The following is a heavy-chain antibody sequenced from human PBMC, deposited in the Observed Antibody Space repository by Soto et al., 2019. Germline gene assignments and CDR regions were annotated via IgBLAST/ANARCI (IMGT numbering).Heavy chain of an antibody. J-gene: IGHJ4*02. Sequence: PSETLSLTCTVSGGSISSGGYYWSWIRQHPGKGLEWIGYIYYSGSTYYNPSLKSRLTISVDTSKNQFSLKLSSVTAADTAVYYCARHGGNSYFDNWGQGTLVTVSS. V-gene: IGHV4-31*03. CDR2: IYYSGST. CDR1: GGSISSGGYY. CDR3: ARHGGNSYFDN. D-gene: IGHD2-21*02.